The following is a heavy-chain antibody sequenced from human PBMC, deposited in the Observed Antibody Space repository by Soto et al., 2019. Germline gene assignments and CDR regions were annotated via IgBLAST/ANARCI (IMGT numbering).Heavy chain of an antibody. Sequence: QVQLVESGGGWVQPGRSLRLSCEATGFSFTPYGMHWFRRAPGKGLEWVAVIGYEGNNKYYADSVEGRFTISRDNSKNTVYLQMKSLRGDDTAVYYCARGGVTGIVGIFGSPLDIWGQGTVVTVSS. J-gene: IGHJ3*02. CDR1: GFSFTPYG. D-gene: IGHD1-1*01. V-gene: IGHV3-33*01. CDR2: IGYEGNNK. CDR3: ARGGVTGIVGIFGSPLDI.